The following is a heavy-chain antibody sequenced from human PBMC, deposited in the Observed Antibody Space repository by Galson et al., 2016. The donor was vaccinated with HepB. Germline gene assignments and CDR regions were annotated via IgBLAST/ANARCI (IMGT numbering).Heavy chain of an antibody. CDR3: AKEVSVAGVNGLPSDY. J-gene: IGHJ4*01. CDR1: EFTFSGDA. CDR2: ISASGAGT. Sequence: SLRLSCAASEFTFSGDAMNWVRQAPEKGLEWVSGISASGAGTYYADSVKGRFTISRDNFKNTLYLQMNSLRAEDTAVYYCAKEVSVAGVNGLPSDYWGRGILVTVS. D-gene: IGHD6-19*01. V-gene: IGHV3-23*01.